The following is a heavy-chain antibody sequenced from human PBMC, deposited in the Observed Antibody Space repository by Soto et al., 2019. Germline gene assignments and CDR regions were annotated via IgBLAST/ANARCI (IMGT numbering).Heavy chain of an antibody. V-gene: IGHV4-59*01. D-gene: IGHD3-22*01. J-gene: IGHJ5*01. CDR3: ARDFYDSVGYTWFDS. Sequence: KPSDTLSLTSTVSGDTSTIYYWGLIRQAPGKGLKWIGHGHNSGTSAHNPSLNRRVTLSIDIYNKHCSLELTPLTSADTAVYYCARDFYDSVGYTWFDSWSQGDLVTASS. CDR2: GHNSGTS. CDR1: GDTSTIYY.